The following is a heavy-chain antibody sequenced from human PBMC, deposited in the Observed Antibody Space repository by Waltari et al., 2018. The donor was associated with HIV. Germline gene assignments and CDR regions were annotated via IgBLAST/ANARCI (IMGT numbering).Heavy chain of an antibody. D-gene: IGHD3-3*01. CDR1: GYTFTGYY. CDR2: INPNSGVT. CDR3: ARGKYYDLGGMDV. V-gene: IGHV1-2*04. J-gene: IGHJ6*02. Sequence: QVQLVQSGAEVKKPGASVKVSCKASGYTFTGYYMHWVRQAPGQGLEWMGWINPNSGVTNYAQKFQGWVTMTRDTSISTAYMELSRLRSDDTAVYYCARGKYYDLGGMDVWGQGTTVTVSS.